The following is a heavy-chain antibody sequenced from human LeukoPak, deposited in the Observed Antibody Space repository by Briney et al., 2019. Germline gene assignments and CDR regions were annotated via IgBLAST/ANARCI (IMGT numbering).Heavy chain of an antibody. CDR2: IYYSGTT. CDR1: GGSISSYY. J-gene: IGHJ4*02. D-gene: IGHD3-3*01. V-gene: IGHV4-59*01. Sequence: SETLSLTCTVSGGSISSYYWSWIRQPPGKGLEWIGYIYYSGTTNYNPSLKSRVTISVDTSKNQFSLKLNSVTTADTAVYYCARASWSGYFDYWGQGTLVTVSS. CDR3: ARASWSGYFDY.